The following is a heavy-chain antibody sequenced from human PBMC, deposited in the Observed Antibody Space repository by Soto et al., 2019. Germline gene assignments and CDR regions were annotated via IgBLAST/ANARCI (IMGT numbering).Heavy chain of an antibody. V-gene: IGHV4-59*11. CDR1: GGSISSHY. Sequence: QVQLQESGPGLVKPSETLSLPCVVSGGSISSHYWSWIRQPPGSGLEWIGFVHYSGSTNYSPSLQFRVTMSLDTSKSQISLTLSSVTTADTAFYFCARRDYSTSSLAPLDYWGQAILVTVSS. J-gene: IGHJ4*02. CDR2: VHYSGST. CDR3: ARRDYSTSSLAPLDY. D-gene: IGHD6-6*01.